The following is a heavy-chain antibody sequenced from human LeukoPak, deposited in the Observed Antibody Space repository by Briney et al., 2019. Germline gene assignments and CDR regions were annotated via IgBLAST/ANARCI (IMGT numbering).Heavy chain of an antibody. Sequence: SQTPSLTCTVSGGSISSGGYYWSWIRQHPGKGLEWIGYIYYSGSTYYNPSLKSRVAISVDTSKNQFSLKLSSVTAADTAVYYCARTDHDILTGRPNWFDPWGQGTLVTVSS. J-gene: IGHJ5*02. CDR3: ARTDHDILTGRPNWFDP. CDR2: IYYSGST. CDR1: GGSISSGGYY. D-gene: IGHD3-9*01. V-gene: IGHV4-31*03.